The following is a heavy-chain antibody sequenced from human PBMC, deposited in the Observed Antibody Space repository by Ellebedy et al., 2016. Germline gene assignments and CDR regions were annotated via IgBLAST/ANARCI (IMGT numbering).Heavy chain of an antibody. J-gene: IGHJ3*02. CDR1: GFTFNTYN. D-gene: IGHD3-22*01. V-gene: IGHV3-48*02. CDR3: ARDRGYYDSSGYYYRRSSDAFDI. CDR2: IGATGTTR. Sequence: GESLKISCAASGFTFNTYNMNWVRQAPGKGLEWVSYIGATGTTRYYADSVKGRFTISRDNATNSLFLQMSSLRDEDTAVYYCARDRGYYDSSGYYYRRSSDAFDIWGQGTMVTVSS.